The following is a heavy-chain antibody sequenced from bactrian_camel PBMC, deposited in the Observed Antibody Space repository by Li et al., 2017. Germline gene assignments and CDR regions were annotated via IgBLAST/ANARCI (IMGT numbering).Heavy chain of an antibody. J-gene: IGHJ4*01. CDR1: GFPFSTYA. Sequence: HVQLVESGGGLVQPGGSLTLACAASGFPFSTYAMTWVRQAEGKGLEWVATIYTDISRTAYADSVKGRFTFSRDNAKNAVYLQMKRLKPEDTALYFCAASSVGWSVIGYCGQGTQVTVSS. V-gene: IGHV3-2*01. CDR2: IYTDISRT. CDR3: AASSVGWSVIGY. D-gene: IGHD1*01.